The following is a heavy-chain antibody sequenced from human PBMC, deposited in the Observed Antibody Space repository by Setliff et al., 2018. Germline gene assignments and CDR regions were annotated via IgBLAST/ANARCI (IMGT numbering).Heavy chain of an antibody. V-gene: IGHV4-34*01. CDR3: ARKGISALSGAFDM. D-gene: IGHD1-26*01. J-gene: IGHJ3*02. Sequence: SETLSLTCAVYGGSFSGYYWSWIRQPPGKRLEWSGEISHSGSTNYNPSLKSRVPISMETSKNQFSLQVSSVTAADTAVYYCARKGISALSGAFDMWGQGTMVT. CDR1: GGSFSGYY. CDR2: ISHSGST.